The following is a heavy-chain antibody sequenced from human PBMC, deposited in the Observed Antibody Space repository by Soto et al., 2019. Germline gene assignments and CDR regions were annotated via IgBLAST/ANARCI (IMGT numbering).Heavy chain of an antibody. CDR2: IIPILGIA. V-gene: IGHV1-69*04. Sequence: GASVKVSCKASGGTFSSYTISWVRQAPGQGLEWMGRIIPILGIANYAQKFQGRVTITADKSTSTAYMELSSLRSEDTAVYYFARDHGSFRYYDSIGPPDYWGQGTLVTVSS. D-gene: IGHD3-22*01. CDR3: ARDHGSFRYYDSIGPPDY. CDR1: GGTFSSYT. J-gene: IGHJ4*02.